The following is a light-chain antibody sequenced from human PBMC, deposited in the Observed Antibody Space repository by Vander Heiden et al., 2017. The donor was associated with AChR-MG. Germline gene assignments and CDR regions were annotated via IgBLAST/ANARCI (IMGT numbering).Light chain of an antibody. CDR1: TSNVGVNA. CDR2: SNH. J-gene: IGLJ2*01. V-gene: IGLV1-44*01. Sequence: QPLLTQPPSASGTPGQRVTLSCSGSTSNVGVNAVSWYQRLPGMAPKLLIHSNHQRPSGVPDRFSGSTSATSASLAINGLQSEDEADYYCAAWDESLNGVIFGGGTRLTVL. CDR3: AAWDESLNGVI.